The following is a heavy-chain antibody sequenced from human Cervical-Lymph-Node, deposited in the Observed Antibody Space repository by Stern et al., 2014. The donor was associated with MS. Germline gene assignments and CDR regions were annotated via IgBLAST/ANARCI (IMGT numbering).Heavy chain of an antibody. J-gene: IGHJ4*02. D-gene: IGHD2-15*01. Sequence: EVQLVESGGGLIQPGGSLRLSCAASGFTVSSRLMTWVRQAPGKGLECVSSLYIGGTTYYTDSVKGRFAISRDSSKNELSLQMNSLRAEDTAIYYCATKLEVDEGFDFWGQGTLVTVSS. V-gene: IGHV3-53*01. CDR3: ATKLEVDEGFDF. CDR2: LYIGGTT. CDR1: GFTVSSRL.